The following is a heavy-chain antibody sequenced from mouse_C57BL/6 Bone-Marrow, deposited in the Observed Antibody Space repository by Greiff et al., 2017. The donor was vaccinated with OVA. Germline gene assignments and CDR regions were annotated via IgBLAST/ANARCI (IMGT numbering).Heavy chain of an antibody. CDR1: GYTFTSYW. CDR2: IDPSDSYT. D-gene: IGHD1-1*01. CDR3: ARASYYVYMDD. V-gene: IGHV1-59*01. Sequence: QVQLQQPGAELVRPGTSVKLSCKASGYTFTSYWMHWVKQRPGQGLEWIGVIDPSDSYTNYNQKFKGKATLTVDTSLSPAYMQLSSLTSEDYAVDYCARASYYVYMDDWGQGTSVTVSS. J-gene: IGHJ4*01.